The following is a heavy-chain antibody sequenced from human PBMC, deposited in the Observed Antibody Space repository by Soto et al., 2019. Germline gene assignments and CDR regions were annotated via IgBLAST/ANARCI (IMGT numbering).Heavy chain of an antibody. V-gene: IGHV3-21*01. CDR1: GFTFSTYN. CDR2: IPSSTSYI. CDR3: ARDFGGILRFGES. J-gene: IGHJ5*02. Sequence: DVQLVESGGGLVKPGGSLRLSCAASGFTFSTYNMNWVRQAPGKGLEWVSSIPSSTSYIFYADSVKGRFTISRGNAKNSLYLQMNSLRAEDTAVYYCARDFGGILRFGESWGQGTLVTVSS. D-gene: IGHD3-10*01.